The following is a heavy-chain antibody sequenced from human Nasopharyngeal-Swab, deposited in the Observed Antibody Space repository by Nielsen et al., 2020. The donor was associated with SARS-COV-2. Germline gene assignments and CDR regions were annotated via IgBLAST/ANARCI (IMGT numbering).Heavy chain of an antibody. CDR3: ARGHIHITIFRYYYYMDV. Sequence: ASVKVSCKASGYTFTSYDINWVRQATGQGLEWMGWMNPNSGNTGYAQKFQGRVTMTRNTSISTAYMELSSLRSEDTAVYYCARGHIHITIFRYYYYMDVWGKGTTVTVSS. V-gene: IGHV1-8*01. CDR1: GYTFTSYD. J-gene: IGHJ6*03. D-gene: IGHD3-9*01. CDR2: MNPNSGNT.